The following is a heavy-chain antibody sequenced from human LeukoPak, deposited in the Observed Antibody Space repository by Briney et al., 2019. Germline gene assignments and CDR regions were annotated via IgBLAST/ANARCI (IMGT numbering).Heavy chain of an antibody. V-gene: IGHV2-70*04. CDR1: GFSLSTSGMR. CDR2: IDWDDDK. J-gene: IGHJ4*02. CDR3: ARSRGYSGYDYAKFYFDY. D-gene: IGHD5-12*01. Sequence: SGPALVKPTQTPTLTGTFSGFSLSTSGMRVSWIRQPSGKALEWLARIDWDDDKFYSTSLKTRLTISKDTSKNQVVLTMTNMDPVDTATYYCARSRGYSGYDYAKFYFDYWGQGTLITVSS.